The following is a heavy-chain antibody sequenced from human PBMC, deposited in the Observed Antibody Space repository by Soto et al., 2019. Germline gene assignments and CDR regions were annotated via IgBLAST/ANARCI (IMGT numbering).Heavy chain of an antibody. CDR3: ARAFTTYGVVSISFES. CDR2: ISPQTGDT. Sequence: QVQLVQSGAGVKRPGASVKLSCQASGYLFIGSYVHWVRQAPGQGLEWVGFISPQTGDTNYAQKFRGRVTMTTNTSINTAHMELRSLMSDDTAVYYCARAFTTYGVVSISFESWGQGALLTVSS. V-gene: IGHV1-2*02. D-gene: IGHD3-3*01. CDR1: GYLFIGSY. J-gene: IGHJ4*02.